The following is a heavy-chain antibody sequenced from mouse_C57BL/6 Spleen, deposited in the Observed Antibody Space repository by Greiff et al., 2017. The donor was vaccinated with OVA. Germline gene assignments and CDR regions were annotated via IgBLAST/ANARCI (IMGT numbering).Heavy chain of an antibody. J-gene: IGHJ1*03. Sequence: VQLQQSGPELVKPGASVKISCKASGYSFTDYNMNWVKQSHGKSLEWIGVINPNYGTTSYNQKFKGKATLTVDQSSSTAYMQLNSLTSEDSAVYYCAKVYDGYYWGYFDVWGTGTTVTVSS. CDR2: INPNYGTT. D-gene: IGHD2-3*01. V-gene: IGHV1-39*01. CDR3: AKVYDGYYWGYFDV. CDR1: GYSFTDYN.